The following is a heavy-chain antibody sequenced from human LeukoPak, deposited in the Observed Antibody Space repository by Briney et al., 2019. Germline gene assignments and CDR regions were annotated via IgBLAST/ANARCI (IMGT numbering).Heavy chain of an antibody. J-gene: IGHJ4*02. D-gene: IGHD1-26*01. CDR1: GFTFSSYA. V-gene: IGHV3-30-3*01. CDR2: ISYDGSNK. Sequence: GGSLRLSCAASGFTFSSYAMHWVRQAPGKGLEWVAVISYDGSNKYYADSVKGRFTISRDNSKNTLYLQMNSLRAEDTAAYYCARDGAVGAPGAYYFDYWGQGTLVTVSS. CDR3: ARDGAVGAPGAYYFDY.